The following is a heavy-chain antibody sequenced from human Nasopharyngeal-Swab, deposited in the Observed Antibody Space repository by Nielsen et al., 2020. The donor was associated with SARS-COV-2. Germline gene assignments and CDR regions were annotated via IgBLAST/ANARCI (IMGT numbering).Heavy chain of an antibody. V-gene: IGHV3-73*01. CDR1: GFIFSASA. CDR3: TTDFYFDY. Sequence: GESLKISCAASGFIFSASAIHWVRQASGKGLEWVGRIGDKDHNYATTYGPSVQGRFTISRDDSKNTAFLQMDSLKTEDTALYYCTTDFYFDYWGQGTLVTVSS. J-gene: IGHJ4*02. CDR2: IGDKDHNYAT.